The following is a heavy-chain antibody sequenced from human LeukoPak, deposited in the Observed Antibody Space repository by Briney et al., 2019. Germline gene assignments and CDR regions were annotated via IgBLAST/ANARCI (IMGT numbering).Heavy chain of an antibody. V-gene: IGHV1-8*01. CDR2: MNPNSGNT. CDR3: AGSYYDRAQGFDP. Sequence: ASVKVSCKASGYTFTNYDINWVRRATGQGLEWMGWMNPNSGNTGYAQKFQGRVTMTRSTSISTAYMELSSLRSEDTAVYYCAGSYYDRAQGFDPWGQGTLVTVSS. CDR1: GYTFTNYD. D-gene: IGHD3-9*01. J-gene: IGHJ5*02.